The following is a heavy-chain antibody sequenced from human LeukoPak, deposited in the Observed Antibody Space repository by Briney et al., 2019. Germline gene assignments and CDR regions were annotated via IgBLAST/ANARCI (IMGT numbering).Heavy chain of an antibody. J-gene: IGHJ4*02. CDR2: IYYSGRT. CDR3: ARDKEGWNDERYFDH. Sequence: SETLSLTCIVSGGSISSSGDYWDWIRQSPGKGLEWIGSIYYSGRTYYSPSLESPVTISVDTSKNQFSLKLNSVTAADAAVYYSARDKEGWNDERYFDHWGQGTLVTVSS. V-gene: IGHV4-39*07. CDR1: GGSISSSGDY. D-gene: IGHD1-1*01.